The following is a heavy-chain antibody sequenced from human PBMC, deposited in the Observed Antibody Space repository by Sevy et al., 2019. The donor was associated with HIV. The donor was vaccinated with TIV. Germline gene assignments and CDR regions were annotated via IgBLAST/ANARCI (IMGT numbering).Heavy chain of an antibody. CDR3: AKDDLGSIDY. J-gene: IGHJ4*02. V-gene: IGHV3-30-3*02. Sequence: GGSLSLSCAASGFIFSTSPMTWVRQAPGKGLEGVAILSYDDSDENYADSVKGRFTISRDNSKNTLYLQMNSLRTEDTAVYYCAKDDLGSIDYWGQGTLVTVSS. CDR1: GFIFSTSP. D-gene: IGHD3-10*01. CDR2: LSYDDSDE.